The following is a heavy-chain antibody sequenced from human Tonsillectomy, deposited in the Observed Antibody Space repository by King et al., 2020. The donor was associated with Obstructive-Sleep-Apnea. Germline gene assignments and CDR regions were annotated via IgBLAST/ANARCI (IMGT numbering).Heavy chain of an antibody. V-gene: IGHV4-39*07. Sequence: LQLQESGPGLVKPSETLSLTCTVSGGSISSSSYYWGWIRQPPGKGLEWIGSIYYSGSTYYNPSLKSRVTISVDTSKNQFSLKLSSVTAADTAVYYCARSYYYDSSGYYYLDAFDIWAKGQWSPSLQ. CDR3: ARSYYYDSSGYYYLDAFDI. J-gene: IGHJ3*02. D-gene: IGHD3-22*01. CDR1: GGSISSSSYY. CDR2: IYYSGST.